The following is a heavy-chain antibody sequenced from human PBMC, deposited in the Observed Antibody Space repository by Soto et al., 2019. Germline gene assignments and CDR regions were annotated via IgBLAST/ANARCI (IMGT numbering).Heavy chain of an antibody. V-gene: IGHV4-34*01. D-gene: IGHD3-3*01. CDR2: INHSGIT. CDR3: ARRDFWSGYFNWFDP. CDR1: VGSFSGYY. Sequence: PSETLSLTCAVYVGSFSGYYWSWIRQPPGKGLEWIGEINHSGITNYNPSLKSRVTISVDTSKNQFSLKLSSVTAADTAVYYCARRDFWSGYFNWFDPWGQGTLVTVSS. J-gene: IGHJ5*02.